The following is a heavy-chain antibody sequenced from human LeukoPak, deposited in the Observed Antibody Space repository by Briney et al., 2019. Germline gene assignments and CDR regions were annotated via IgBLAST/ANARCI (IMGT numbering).Heavy chain of an antibody. CDR1: GFTFSSYS. D-gene: IGHD2-2*02. CDR2: ISSSSSYI. CDR3: ARDWRYCSSTSCYTGGY. Sequence: GGSLGLSCAASGFTFSSYSMNWVRQAPGKGLEWVSSISSSSSYIYYADSVKGRFTISRDNAKNSLYLQMNSLRAEDTAVYYCARDWRYCSSTSCYTGGYWGQGTLVTVSS. V-gene: IGHV3-21*01. J-gene: IGHJ4*02.